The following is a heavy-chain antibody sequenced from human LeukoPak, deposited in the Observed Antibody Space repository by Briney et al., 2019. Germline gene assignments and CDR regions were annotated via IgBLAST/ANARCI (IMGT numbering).Heavy chain of an antibody. Sequence: PSETLSLTCTVSGGSVSSGNYYWSWIRQPPGKGLEWIGYIYYSGSTNYNPSLKSRVTISVDTSKNQFSLKLSSVTAADTAVYYCARSYGELFDPWGQGTLVTVSS. CDR3: ARSYGELFDP. CDR1: GGSVSSGNYY. CDR2: IYYSGST. J-gene: IGHJ5*02. V-gene: IGHV4-61*01. D-gene: IGHD4-17*01.